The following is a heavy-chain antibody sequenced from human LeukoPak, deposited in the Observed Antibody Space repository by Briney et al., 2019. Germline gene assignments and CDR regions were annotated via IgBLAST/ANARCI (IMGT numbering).Heavy chain of an antibody. CDR3: ARRHLEGDSYGFVGFDY. V-gene: IGHV3-48*04. J-gene: IGHJ4*02. CDR1: GFTFSDYS. CDR2: ISFSVNTK. D-gene: IGHD5-18*01. Sequence: GGSLRLSCAASGFTFSDYSMNWVRQAPGKGLEWVSYISFSVNTKYYGDSVKGRFTISRDNAKNSLYLHMDSLRAEDTAVYYCARRHLEGDSYGFVGFDYWGQGTLVTVSS.